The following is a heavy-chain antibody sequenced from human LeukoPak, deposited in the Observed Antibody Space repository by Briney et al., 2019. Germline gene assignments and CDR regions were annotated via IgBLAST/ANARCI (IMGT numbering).Heavy chain of an antibody. Sequence: PGGSLRLSCAASGFTFSSYAMSWVRQAPGKGLEWVSGISGSGGSTHYADSVKGRFTISRDNSKNTLYLQMNSLRAEDTAVYYCTTGVARRAGRGVGATTVRYYFDYWGQGTLVTVSS. D-gene: IGHD1-26*01. V-gene: IGHV3-23*01. J-gene: IGHJ4*02. CDR1: GFTFSSYA. CDR3: TTGVARRAGRGVGATTVRYYFDY. CDR2: ISGSGGST.